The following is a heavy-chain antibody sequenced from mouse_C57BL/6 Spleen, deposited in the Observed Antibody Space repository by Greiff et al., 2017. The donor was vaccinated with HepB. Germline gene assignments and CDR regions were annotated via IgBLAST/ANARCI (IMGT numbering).Heavy chain of an antibody. CDR1: GYSFTDYN. V-gene: IGHV1-39*01. CDR3: ANNYYGSSYWYFDV. CDR2: INPNYGTT. D-gene: IGHD1-1*01. J-gene: IGHJ1*03. Sequence: LVESGPELVKPGASVKISCKASGYSFTDYNMNWVKQSNGKSLEWIGVINPNYGTTSYNQKFKGKATLTVDQSSSTAYMQLNSLTSEDSAVYYCANNYYGSSYWYFDVWGTGTTVTVSS.